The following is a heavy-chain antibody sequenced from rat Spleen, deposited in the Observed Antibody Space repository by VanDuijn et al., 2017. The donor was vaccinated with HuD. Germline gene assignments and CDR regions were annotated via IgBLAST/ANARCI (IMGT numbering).Heavy chain of an antibody. CDR1: GLSLPSNS. CDR3: VRSGYTFDY. J-gene: IGHJ2*01. CDR2: IWSDGST. Sequence: QVQLKESGPGLVQPSQTLSLTCTVSGLSLPSNSVSWIRQPPGKGLEWMGAIWSDGSTDYNSALKSRLSISRDTSKSQVFLKMNSLQTEDTAIYFCVRSGYTFDYWGQGVMVTVSS. V-gene: IGHV2-1*01. D-gene: IGHD1-12*03.